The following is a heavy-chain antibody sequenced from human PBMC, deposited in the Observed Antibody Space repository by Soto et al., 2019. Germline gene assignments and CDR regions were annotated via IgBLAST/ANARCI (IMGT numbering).Heavy chain of an antibody. D-gene: IGHD4-17*01. CDR1: GFTFSSYS. CDR3: ARDLSPGVTTNY. Sequence: PGGSLRLSCAASGFTFSSYSMDCVRQAPGKGLEWVSYISSSSTIYYADSVKGRFTISRDNAKNSLYLQMNSLRDEDTAVYYCARDLSPGVTTNYWGQGTLVTVSS. CDR2: ISSSSTI. J-gene: IGHJ4*02. V-gene: IGHV3-48*02.